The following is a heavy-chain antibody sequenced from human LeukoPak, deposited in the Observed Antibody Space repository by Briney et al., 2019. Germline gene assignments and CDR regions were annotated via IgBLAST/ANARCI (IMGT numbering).Heavy chain of an antibody. CDR2: IYTSGST. V-gene: IGHV4-4*07. J-gene: IGHJ4*02. CDR1: GGSISSYY. CDR3: ARSRGAAAAFYFDY. Sequence: PSETLSLTCTVSGGSISSYYWSWIRQPAGKGLEWIGRIYTSGSTNYNPSLKSRVTMSVDTSKNQFSLKLSSVTAAGTAVYYCARSRGAAAAFYFDYWGQGTLVTVSS. D-gene: IGHD6-13*01.